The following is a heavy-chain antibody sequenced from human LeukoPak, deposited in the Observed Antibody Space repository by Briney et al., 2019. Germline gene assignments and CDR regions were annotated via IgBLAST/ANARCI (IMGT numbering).Heavy chain of an antibody. J-gene: IGHJ4*02. Sequence: SETLSLTCNVSGYSISSGYYWGWIRQPPGKGLERIGSIYHSGSTYYNPSLKSRGTISVDTSKNQFSLKLSSVTAADTAVYYCARVKRDASGYYFDYWGQGTLVTVSS. CDR1: GYSISSGYY. V-gene: IGHV4-38-2*02. CDR2: IYHSGST. CDR3: ARVKRDASGYYFDY. D-gene: IGHD3-10*01.